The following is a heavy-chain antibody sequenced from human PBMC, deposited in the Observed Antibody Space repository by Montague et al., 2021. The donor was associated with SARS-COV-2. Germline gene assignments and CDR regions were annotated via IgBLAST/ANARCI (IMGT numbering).Heavy chain of an antibody. CDR3: ARRYSGYAMDY. CDR1: GYDFTTYW. J-gene: IGHJ4*02. D-gene: IGHD5-12*01. CDR2: IYPGDSGT. V-gene: IGHV5-51*01. Sequence: QSVAEVKKSGESLRISCRASGYDFTTYWISRVRQMPGKGLEWMGIIYPGDSGTRYSPSFQGQVTISADKSIRTAYLQWSSLKASDTAMYYCARRYSGYAMDYWGQGTLVTVSS.